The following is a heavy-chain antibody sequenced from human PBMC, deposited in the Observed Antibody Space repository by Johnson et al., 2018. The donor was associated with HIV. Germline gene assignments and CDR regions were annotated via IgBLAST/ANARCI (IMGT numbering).Heavy chain of an antibody. CDR1: GFTFSSYG. CDR2: IRYDGSNK. D-gene: IGHD6-13*01. CDR3: TALWAAAGDAFDI. J-gene: IGHJ3*02. V-gene: IGHV3-30*02. Sequence: QVQLVESGGGVVQPGGSLRLSCAASGFTFSSYGMHWVRQAPGKGLEWVAFIRYDGSNKYFADSVKGRFTISRDNSKNTLCLQMNSLKSEDTAVYYCTALWAAAGDAFDIWGQGTMVTVSS.